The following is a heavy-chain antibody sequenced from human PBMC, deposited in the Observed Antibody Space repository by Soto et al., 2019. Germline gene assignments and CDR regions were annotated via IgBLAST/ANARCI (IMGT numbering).Heavy chain of an antibody. J-gene: IGHJ4*02. V-gene: IGHV1-69*01. CDR1: GGTSSSYA. CDR2: IIPILDTT. CDR3: ASGGTTVNRRFDF. D-gene: IGHD4-4*01. Sequence: QVQVVQSGAEVKKPGSSVRVSCKASGGTSSSYAITWMRQAPGQGLEWMGGIIPILDTTDYAQKFQGRVTCTADESTSTVYMERSSLTSEDTAVYYGASGGTTVNRRFDFWGQGTLVTVSS.